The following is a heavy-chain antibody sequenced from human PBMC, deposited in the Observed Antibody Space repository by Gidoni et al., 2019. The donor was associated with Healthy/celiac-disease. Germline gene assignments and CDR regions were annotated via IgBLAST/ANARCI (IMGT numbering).Heavy chain of an antibody. CDR2: IYYSGST. CDR1: GGSISSSSYY. CDR3: ARPLYSSSWYGNYYYYYGMDV. D-gene: IGHD6-13*01. J-gene: IGHJ6*02. V-gene: IGHV4-39*01. Sequence: QLQLQESGPGLVKPSETLSLTCTVSGGSISSSSYYWGWIRQPPGKGLEWIGSIYYSGSTYYNPSLKSRVTISVDTSKNQFSLKLSSVTAADTAVYYCARPLYSSSWYGNYYYYYGMDVWGQGTTVTVFS.